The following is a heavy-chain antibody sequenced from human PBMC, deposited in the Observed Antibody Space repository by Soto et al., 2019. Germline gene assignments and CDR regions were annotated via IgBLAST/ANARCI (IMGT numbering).Heavy chain of an antibody. Sequence: SETLSLTCSVSGDSISTVDYFWAWIRQPPGQALEYIGYIYKSATTYYNPSFESRVAISLDTSKSQFSLNVTSVTAADTAVYFCVRGRYCLTGRCFPNWFDSWGQGTLVTVSS. J-gene: IGHJ5*01. D-gene: IGHD2-15*01. CDR3: VRGRYCLTGRCFPNWFDS. V-gene: IGHV4-30-4*01. CDR1: GDSISTVDYF. CDR2: IYKSATT.